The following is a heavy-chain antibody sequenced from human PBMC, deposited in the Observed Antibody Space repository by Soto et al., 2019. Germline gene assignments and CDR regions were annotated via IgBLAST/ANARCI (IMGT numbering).Heavy chain of an antibody. CDR1: GFILSNNG. J-gene: IGHJ4*02. CDR3: TIVRVADSALDH. CDR2: MSYDGSDT. Sequence: QVKLVESGGGVVQPGRSLRLSCVGSGFILSNNGMHWVRQTPGKGLEWVAFMSYDGSDTFYADSVKGRFTISRDNSKNTLFLHMSNLRAEDTAMYYCTIVRVADSALDHWGQGTLVTVAS. D-gene: IGHD3-10*02. V-gene: IGHV3-30*03.